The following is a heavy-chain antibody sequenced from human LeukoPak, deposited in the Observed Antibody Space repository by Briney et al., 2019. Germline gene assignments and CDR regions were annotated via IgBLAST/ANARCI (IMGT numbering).Heavy chain of an antibody. D-gene: IGHD2-2*01. J-gene: IGHJ5*02. CDR1: GYTFTSYG. CDR2: ISAYNGNT. CDR3: ARTVVVVVPAAIRHNNWFDP. V-gene: IGHV1-18*01. Sequence: GASVKVSCKASGYTFTSYGISWVRQAPGQGLEWMGWISAYNGNTNYAQKLQGRVTMTTDTSTSTAYMELRSLRSDDTAVYYCARTVVVVVPAAIRHNNWFDPWGQGTLVTVSS.